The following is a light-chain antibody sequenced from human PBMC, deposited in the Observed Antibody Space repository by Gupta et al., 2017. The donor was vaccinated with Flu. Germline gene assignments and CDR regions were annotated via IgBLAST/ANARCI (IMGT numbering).Light chain of an antibody. CDR3: ETWDSNTLV. Sequence: KLTCTLGSGHSSFIIAWHQQQPGKAPRSLMKLEGSGSYNKGSGVPDRFSGSSAAADRTLTISNLQSEDESEYYSETWDSNTLVFGGGTKLTVL. J-gene: IGLJ3*02. V-gene: IGLV4-60*03. CDR2: LEGSGSY. CDR1: SGHSSFI.